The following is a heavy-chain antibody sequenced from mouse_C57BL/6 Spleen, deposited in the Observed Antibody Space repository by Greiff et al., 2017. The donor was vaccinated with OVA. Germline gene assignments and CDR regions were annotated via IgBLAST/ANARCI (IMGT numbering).Heavy chain of an antibody. CDR3: DRRADDYFFFAY. D-gene: IGHD2-4*01. CDR2: INSDGGST. Sequence: EVQLVQSGGGLVQPGESLKLSCESNEYAFPSHDMSWVRKTPAKRLELVAAINSDGGSTYYPDTMERRFIISTDDTNKTLYLQMSSLMSEDAALYYGDRRADDYFFFAYWGQGTLVTVSA. V-gene: IGHV5-2*01. J-gene: IGHJ3*01. CDR1: EYAFPSHD.